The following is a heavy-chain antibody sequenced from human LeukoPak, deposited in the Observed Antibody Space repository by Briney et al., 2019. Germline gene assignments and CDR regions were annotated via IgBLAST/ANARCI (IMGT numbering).Heavy chain of an antibody. CDR2: IKADGGEK. CDR3: ARGGAARPDF. D-gene: IGHD6-6*01. V-gene: IGHV3-7*01. CDR1: GFTFSTYW. Sequence: GGSLRLSCAASGFTFSTYWMNWFRQTPGKGLEWVAKIKADGGEKDHVASVKGRFTISRDNAKNSLYLQMNSLRAEDTAVYYCARGGAARPDFWGQGTLVTVSS. J-gene: IGHJ4*02.